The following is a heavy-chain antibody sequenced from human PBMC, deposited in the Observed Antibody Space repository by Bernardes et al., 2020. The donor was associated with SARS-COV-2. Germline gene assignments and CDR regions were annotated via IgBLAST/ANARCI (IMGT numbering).Heavy chain of an antibody. CDR1: GFTFSNYA. CDR3: ARDTTSSSSGSYLSSGYNWLDP. CDR2: ISSGSAHI. Sequence: GRSLRLSCAAAGFTFSNYAMNWVRQAPGKGLEWVSTISSGSAHIYYADSVRGRFTLSRDNAKNSLYLEMNSLRAEDTAVYSCARDTTSSSSGSYLSSGYNWLDPWGRGTLVTVSS. J-gene: IGHJ5*02. D-gene: IGHD1-26*01. V-gene: IGHV3-21*01.